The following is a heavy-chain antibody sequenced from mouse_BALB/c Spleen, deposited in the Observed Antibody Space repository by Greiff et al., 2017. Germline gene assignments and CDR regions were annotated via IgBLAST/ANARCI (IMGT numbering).Heavy chain of an antibody. CDR1: GFSLTSYG. J-gene: IGHJ3*01. D-gene: IGHD2-2*01. Sequence: VKLVESGPGLVAPSQSLSITCTVSGFSLTSYGVHWVRQPPGKGLEWLGVIWAGGSTNYNSALMSRLSISKDNSKSQVFLKMNSLQTDDTAMYYCARDGGYWFAYWGQGTLVTVSA. CDR3: ARDGGYWFAY. V-gene: IGHV2-9*02. CDR2: IWAGGST.